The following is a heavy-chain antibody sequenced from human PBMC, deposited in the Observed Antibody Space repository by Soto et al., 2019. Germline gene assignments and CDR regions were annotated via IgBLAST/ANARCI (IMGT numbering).Heavy chain of an antibody. V-gene: IGHV1-18*04. CDR3: ARDLGLHNGYYYGIDV. CDR1: GYTFTSYG. Sequence: ASVKVSCKASGYTFTSYGFSWVRQAPGQGLEWMGWISSNTGYTNYAHKLQDRVTMSTDTSTGTAYMELRSLRSDDTAVYYCARDLGLHNGYYYGIDVWGQGTTVNVSS. J-gene: IGHJ6*02. D-gene: IGHD5-12*01. CDR2: ISSNTGYT.